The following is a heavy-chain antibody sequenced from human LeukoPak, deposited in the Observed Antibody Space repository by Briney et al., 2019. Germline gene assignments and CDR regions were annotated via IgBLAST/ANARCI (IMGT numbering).Heavy chain of an antibody. CDR1: GGSINSFY. Sequence: SETLSLTCTVSGGSINSFYWSWIRQPPGGGLKWIGYIYYSGSTNYNPSLKSRVTMSVDASKNQFSLWLSSVTAADTAVYYCARLARLTQIRGVTGYHSLDVWGTGPKVTVSS. D-gene: IGHD3-10*01. CDR3: ARLARLTQIRGVTGYHSLDV. J-gene: IGHJ6*04. CDR2: IYYSGST. V-gene: IGHV4-59*01.